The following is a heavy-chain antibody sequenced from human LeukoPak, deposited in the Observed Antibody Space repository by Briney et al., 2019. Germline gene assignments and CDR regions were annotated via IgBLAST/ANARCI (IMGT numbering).Heavy chain of an antibody. J-gene: IGHJ4*02. D-gene: IGHD1-26*01. Sequence: PGGSLRLSCAASGFTFSSYGMHWVRQAPGKGLEWVAVISYDGSNKYYADSVKGRFTISRDNSKNTLYLQMNSLKTEDTAVYYCTCYGATTGRDYWGQGTLVTVSS. CDR1: GFTFSSYG. CDR3: TCYGATTGRDY. CDR2: ISYDGSNK. V-gene: IGHV3-30*03.